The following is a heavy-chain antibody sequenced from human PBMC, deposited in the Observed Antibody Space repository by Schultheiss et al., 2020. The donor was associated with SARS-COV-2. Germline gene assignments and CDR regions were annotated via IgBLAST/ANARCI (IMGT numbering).Heavy chain of an antibody. Sequence: GESLKISCAASGFTVSSNYMSWVRQAPGKGLEWVSAISGSGGSTYYADSVKGRFTISRDNSKNTLYLQMNSLRAEDTAVYYCAKGPSYDFWTGYYYYFDHWGQGTLVTVSS. CDR1: GFTVSSNY. D-gene: IGHD3-3*01. J-gene: IGHJ4*02. CDR2: ISGSGGST. V-gene: IGHV3-23*01. CDR3: AKGPSYDFWTGYYYYFDH.